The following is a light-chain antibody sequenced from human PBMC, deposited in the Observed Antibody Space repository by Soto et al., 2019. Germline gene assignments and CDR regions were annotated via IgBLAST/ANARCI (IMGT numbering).Light chain of an antibody. Sequence: IVMTQSPLSLPVTPGEPASISCRSSQSLLHSNGYNYLDWYLQKPGQSPQLLIYLGSNRASGVXEXXSGSGSGTDFTLKISRVEAEDVGVYYCMQALHTPWTFGQGTKVEIK. CDR2: LGS. CDR1: QSLLHSNGYNY. J-gene: IGKJ1*01. CDR3: MQALHTPWT. V-gene: IGKV2-28*01.